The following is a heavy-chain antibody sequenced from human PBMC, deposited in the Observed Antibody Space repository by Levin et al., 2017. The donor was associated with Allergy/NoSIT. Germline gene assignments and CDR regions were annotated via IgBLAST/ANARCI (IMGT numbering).Heavy chain of an antibody. D-gene: IGHD2-8*02. J-gene: IGHJ3*02. CDR2: IKQDGTEK. V-gene: IGHV3-7*01. CDR3: ARNWRSAFDI. Sequence: PGESLKISCAASGFTFSSYWMSWVRQAPGKGLEWVANIKQDGTEKFYVDSVKGRFTTSKDNAKNSVDLYMTSLRVEDSAVYYCARNWRSAFDIWGQGTMVTVSS. CDR1: GFTFSSYW.